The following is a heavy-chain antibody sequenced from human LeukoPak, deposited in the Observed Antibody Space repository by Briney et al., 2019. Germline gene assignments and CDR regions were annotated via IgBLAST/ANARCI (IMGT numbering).Heavy chain of an antibody. J-gene: IGHJ4*02. CDR3: AKSSGYSFDFDY. CDR1: GYTFTSYY. D-gene: IGHD5-18*01. Sequence: ASVKVSCKASGYTFTSYYMHWVRQAPGQGLEWMGIINPSGGSTSYAQKLQGRVTMTRDMSTSTVYMELSSLRSEDTAVYYCAKSSGYSFDFDYWGQGTLVTVSS. CDR2: INPSGGST. V-gene: IGHV1-46*01.